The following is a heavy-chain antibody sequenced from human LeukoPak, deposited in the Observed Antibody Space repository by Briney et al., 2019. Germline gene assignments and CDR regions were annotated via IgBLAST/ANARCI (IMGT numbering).Heavy chain of an antibody. Sequence: SGGSLRLSCAASAFTFRSYAMIWVRQAPGKGLEWVSTVSGSGGSTYYADSVKGRFTISRDKSNNTLYLQMNSLRAEDTAVYYCAKGAASRGYTYVANWGQGTLVSVSS. J-gene: IGHJ4*02. CDR3: AKGAASRGYTYVAN. CDR1: AFTFRSYA. V-gene: IGHV3-23*01. CDR2: VSGSGGST. D-gene: IGHD5-18*01.